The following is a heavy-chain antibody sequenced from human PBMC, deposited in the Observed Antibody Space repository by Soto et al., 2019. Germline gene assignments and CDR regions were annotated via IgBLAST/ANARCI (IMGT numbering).Heavy chain of an antibody. CDR2: IRSKANSYAT. CDR3: FRENYFYYHGMDV. CDR1: GFAFSGST. Sequence: EVQLVESGGGLVQPGGSLTLSCAGSGFAFSGSTIHWVRQASGKGLEWVGRIRSKANSYATAYAASVKGRFIISRDDSKTTAYLQMSSLKIEDTAVYYCFRENYFYYHGMDVWGQGTTVTVSS. J-gene: IGHJ6*02. V-gene: IGHV3-73*02.